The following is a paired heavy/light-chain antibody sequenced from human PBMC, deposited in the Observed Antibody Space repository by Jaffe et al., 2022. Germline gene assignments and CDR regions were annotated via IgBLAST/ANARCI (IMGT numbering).Heavy chain of an antibody. V-gene: IGHV3-48*03. J-gene: IGHJ2*01. D-gene: IGHD3-9*01. CDR1: GFTFSSYE. Sequence: EVQLVESGGGLVQPGGSLRLSCAASGFTFSSYEMNWVRQAPGKGLEWVSYISSSGSTIYYADSVKGRFTISRDNAKNSLYLQMNSLRAEDTAVYYCARDRYDILTGFYWYFDLWGRGTLVTVSS. CDR3: ARDRYDILTGFYWYFDL. CDR2: ISSSGSTI.
Light chain of an antibody. J-gene: IGLJ2*01. CDR2: GKN. V-gene: IGLV3-19*01. CDR3: NSRDSSGNHQVV. CDR1: SLRSYY. Sequence: SSELTQDPAVSVALGQTVRITCQGDSLRSYYASWYQQKPGQAPVLVIYGKNNRPSGIPDRFSGSSSGNTASLTITGAQAEDEADYYCNSRDSSGNHQVVFGGGTKLTVL.